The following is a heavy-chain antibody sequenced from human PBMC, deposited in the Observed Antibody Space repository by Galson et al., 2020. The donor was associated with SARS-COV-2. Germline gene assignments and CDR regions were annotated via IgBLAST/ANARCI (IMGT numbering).Heavy chain of an antibody. J-gene: IGHJ3*02. CDR1: GDSITKYY. CDR3: ASAGIYGGPHAFDI. D-gene: IGHD3-16*01. V-gene: IGHV4-59*01. Sequence: SQTLSLTCTVSGDSITKYYWTWIRQPPGKGLEWIAFTYYSGITGSNPSLKSRVTMSLDTSKNHISLKLNSVTAADTAVYYCASAGIYGGPHAFDIWGRGTLVAVSS. CDR2: TYYSGIT.